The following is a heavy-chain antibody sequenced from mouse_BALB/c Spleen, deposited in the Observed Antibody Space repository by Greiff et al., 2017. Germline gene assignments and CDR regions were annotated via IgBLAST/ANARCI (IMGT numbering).Heavy chain of an antibody. CDR2: ISSGGSYT. D-gene: IGHD1-1*01. Sequence: EVKLMESGGGLVKPGGSLKLSCAASGFTFSSYGMSWVRQTPDKRLEWVATISSGGSYTYYPDSVKGRFTISRDNAKNTLYLQMSSLKSEDTAMYYCARDSSYGIDYWGQGTTLTVSS. CDR3: ARDSSYGIDY. V-gene: IGHV5-6*03. CDR1: GFTFSSYG. J-gene: IGHJ2*01.